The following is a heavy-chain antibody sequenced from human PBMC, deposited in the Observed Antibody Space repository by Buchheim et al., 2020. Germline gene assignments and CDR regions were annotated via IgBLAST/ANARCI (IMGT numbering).Heavy chain of an antibody. V-gene: IGHV3-30-3*02. CDR1: GFTFSGYA. CDR2: ISHDGRDT. CDR3: AKNYGDYAADY. J-gene: IGHJ4*02. Sequence: QVQLVESGGGMVQPGGSLRLSCAASGFTFSGYAFFWVRQAPGKGLEWLVFISHDGRDTYYTDSVKGRFTISRDNSRNTLYLQMRSLTLEDTAIYYCAKNYGDYAADYWGQGTL. D-gene: IGHD4-17*01.